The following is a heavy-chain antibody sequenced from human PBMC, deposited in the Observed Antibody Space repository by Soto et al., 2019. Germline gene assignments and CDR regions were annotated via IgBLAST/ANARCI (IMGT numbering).Heavy chain of an antibody. V-gene: IGHV3-21*01. CDR2: ISAGSRSI. Sequence: EVQLVESGGGLVEPGGSLRLSCAASGFTFSTYTMNWVRQAAGKGVEWVSSISAGSRSIYYTDALKGRSTVSRDNSKNSLYLQINSLKADDTAVYYCARSTPGNPFDIWGQGTMVTVSS. J-gene: IGHJ3*02. CDR1: GFTFSTYT. D-gene: IGHD3-10*01. CDR3: ARSTPGNPFDI.